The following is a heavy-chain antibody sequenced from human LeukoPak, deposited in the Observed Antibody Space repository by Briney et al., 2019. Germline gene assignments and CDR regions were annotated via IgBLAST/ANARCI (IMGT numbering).Heavy chain of an antibody. CDR1: GYTFTDYY. D-gene: IGHD3-10*01. V-gene: IGHV1-2*02. Sequence: ASVKVSCKASGYTFTDYYIHWVRQAPGQGLEWMGWISPSSSGTNYAQKFQGRVTMTTDTSISTAYMELSRLGSADTAMYYCVRVLPSDSWGQGTLSPSPQ. J-gene: IGHJ4*02. CDR3: VRVLPSDS. CDR2: ISPSSSGT.